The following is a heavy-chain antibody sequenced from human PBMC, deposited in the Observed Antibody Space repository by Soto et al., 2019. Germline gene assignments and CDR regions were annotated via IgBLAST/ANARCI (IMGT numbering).Heavy chain of an antibody. V-gene: IGHV3-21*06. CDR1: GFTFSRYG. Sequence: GSLRLSCAASGFTFSRYGMNWLRQAPGKGLEWVASISSSTSYVYYADSVKGRFSTSRDNAKNILYLEMYGLRTEDTAVYYCARDPSEGRVGNWFESWGQGTLVTVSS. J-gene: IGHJ5*01. CDR3: ARDPSEGRVGNWFES. CDR2: ISSSTSYV. D-gene: IGHD2-2*01.